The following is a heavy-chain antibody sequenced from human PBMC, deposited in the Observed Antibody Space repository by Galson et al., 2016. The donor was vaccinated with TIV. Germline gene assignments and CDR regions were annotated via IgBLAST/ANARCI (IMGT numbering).Heavy chain of an antibody. Sequence: SVKVSCKASGYTFTSSGISWVRQAPGQGLEWMGWIGADNRITNYAQKLQGRVTMTTDTSTTIAYMELRSRTFNDTAVYYCARGQREAAITIFDFWGQGTPVTVSS. CDR3: ARGQREAAITIFDF. CDR2: IGADNRIT. V-gene: IGHV1-18*01. J-gene: IGHJ4*02. D-gene: IGHD2-2*02. CDR1: GYTFTSSG.